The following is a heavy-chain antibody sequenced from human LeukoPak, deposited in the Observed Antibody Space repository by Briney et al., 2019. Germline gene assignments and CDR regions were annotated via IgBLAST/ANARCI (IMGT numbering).Heavy chain of an antibody. CDR3: ARDYDILTGYDLFDY. V-gene: IGHV1-18*01. Sequence: GASVKVSCKASGYTFTNYGISWVRQAPGQGLEWMGWISAYNGNTNYAQELRGRVTMTTDTSTSTAYMDLRSLRSDDTAVYYCARDYDILTGYDLFDYWGQGTLVTVSS. CDR1: GYTFTNYG. J-gene: IGHJ4*02. CDR2: ISAYNGNT. D-gene: IGHD3-9*01.